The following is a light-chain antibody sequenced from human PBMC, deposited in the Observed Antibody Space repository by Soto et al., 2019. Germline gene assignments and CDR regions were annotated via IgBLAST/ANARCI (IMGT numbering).Light chain of an antibody. CDR3: QQYSSSPGT. Sequence: EIVLTQSPGTLSLPPGERATLSCRASQSVSSSYLAWYQQKPGQAPRLLIYGASSRATAIPDRFSGSGSGTDFTLTISRVEPEDFAVYYCQQYSSSPGTFGQGTKVEIK. CDR1: QSVSSSY. V-gene: IGKV3-20*01. J-gene: IGKJ1*01. CDR2: GAS.